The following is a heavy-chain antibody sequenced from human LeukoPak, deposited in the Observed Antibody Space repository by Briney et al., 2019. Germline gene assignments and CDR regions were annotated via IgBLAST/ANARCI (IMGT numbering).Heavy chain of an antibody. D-gene: IGHD3-10*01. CDR2: INHSGST. J-gene: IGHJ4*02. CDR3: ARARRITMVRGVFNFDY. V-gene: IGHV4-34*01. Sequence: PSETLSLTRAVYGGSFSGYYWSWIRQPPGKGQEWTGEINHSGSTNYNPSLKSRVTISVDTSKNQFSLKLSSVTAADTAVYYCARARRITMVRGVFNFDYWGQGTLVTVSS. CDR1: GGSFSGYY.